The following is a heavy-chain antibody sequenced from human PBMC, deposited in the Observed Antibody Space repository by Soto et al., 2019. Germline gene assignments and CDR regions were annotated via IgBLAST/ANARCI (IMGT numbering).Heavy chain of an antibody. CDR2: ISASGGRT. CDR3: AKVPTYSRDDAYSDY. V-gene: IGHV3-23*01. D-gene: IGHD6-13*01. Sequence: EVQLLESGGGLVQPGGSLRLSCAASGFTFTSYAMSWVRQAPGKGLEWVSAISASGGRTYYADSVKVRFNISKDNSKNTAYLQGNSLRAEDTAVDYGAKVPTYSRDDAYSDYWGQGTLVTVSS. J-gene: IGHJ4*02. CDR1: GFTFTSYA.